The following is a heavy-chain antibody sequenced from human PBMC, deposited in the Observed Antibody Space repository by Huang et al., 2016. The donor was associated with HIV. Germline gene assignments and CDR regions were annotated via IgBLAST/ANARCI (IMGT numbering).Heavy chain of an antibody. D-gene: IGHD3-10*01. CDR1: GFTFRTYA. Sequence: QVQLVEFGGGVVRPGNSLRLSCVASGFTFRTYALHWIRQSPGKGLEGVEVISYDATNKYYADSGRCRFAISRDNSKNTLYLQINSLKTEDTAMYYCARDHYLDSGTHSNWYFDLWGRGTLVSVSS. V-gene: IGHV3-30*09. CDR2: ISYDATNK. J-gene: IGHJ2*01. CDR3: ARDHYLDSGTHSNWYFDL.